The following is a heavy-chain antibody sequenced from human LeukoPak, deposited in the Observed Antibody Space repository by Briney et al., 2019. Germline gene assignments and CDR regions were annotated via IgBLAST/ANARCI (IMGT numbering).Heavy chain of an antibody. V-gene: IGHV3-23*01. Sequence: GGSLRLSCAASGFTFSSYAMSWVRQAPGKGLEWVSAISGSGGSTYYADSVKGRFTISRDNSKNTLYLQMNSLRAEDTAVYYCAKGAPTDVLLWFGEFLFDYWGQGTLVTVSS. CDR3: AKGAPTDVLLWFGEFLFDY. CDR1: GFTFSSYA. J-gene: IGHJ4*02. CDR2: ISGSGGST. D-gene: IGHD3-10*01.